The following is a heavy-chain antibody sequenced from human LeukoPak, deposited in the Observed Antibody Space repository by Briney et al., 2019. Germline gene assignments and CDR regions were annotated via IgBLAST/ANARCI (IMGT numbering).Heavy chain of an antibody. CDR1: GGSFSGYY. Sequence: SETLSLTCAVYGGSFSGYYWSWIRQPPGKGLEWIGEINHSGSTNYNPSLKSRVTISVDTSKNQFSLKLGSVTAADTAVYYCAIPPLYYDFWSGPPPGLGFDPWGQGTLVTVSS. CDR2: INHSGST. V-gene: IGHV4-34*01. D-gene: IGHD3-3*01. CDR3: AIPPLYYDFWSGPPPGLGFDP. J-gene: IGHJ5*02.